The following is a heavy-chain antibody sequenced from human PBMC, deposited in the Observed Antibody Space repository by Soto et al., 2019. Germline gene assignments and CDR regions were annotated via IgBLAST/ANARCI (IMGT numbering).Heavy chain of an antibody. V-gene: IGHV3-48*01. Sequence: EVQLVESGGGLVQPGGSLRLSCAASGFTFSSYSMNWVRQAPGKGLEWVSYISSSSSTIYYADSVKGRFTISRDNAKNSLYLQMNRLRAEDTAVYYCARVDLEWLSGNAFDIWGQGTMVTVSS. D-gene: IGHD3-3*01. CDR1: GFTFSSYS. CDR2: ISSSSSTI. J-gene: IGHJ3*02. CDR3: ARVDLEWLSGNAFDI.